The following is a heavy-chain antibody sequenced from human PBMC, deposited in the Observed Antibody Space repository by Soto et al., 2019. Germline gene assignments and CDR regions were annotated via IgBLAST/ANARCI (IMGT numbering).Heavy chain of an antibody. V-gene: IGHV3-23*01. D-gene: IGHD3-10*01. CDR3: ASDYYGSGSYYNDYYYYGMDV. J-gene: IGHJ6*02. Sequence: PGGSLRLSCVGSGFTFNTYAMNWVRQAPGKGLEWVSAIRGSGETTYYADSVKGRFTISRDNSKNTLYLQMNSLRAEDTAVYYCASDYYGSGSYYNDYYYYGMDVWGQGTTVTVSS. CDR1: GFTFNTYA. CDR2: IRGSGETT.